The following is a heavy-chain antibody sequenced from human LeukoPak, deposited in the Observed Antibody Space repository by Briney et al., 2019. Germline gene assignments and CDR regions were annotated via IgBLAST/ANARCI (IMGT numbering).Heavy chain of an antibody. CDR3: ARSGLNRFDY. CDR2: ISGSGGST. J-gene: IGHJ4*02. CDR1: GFTFSSYG. D-gene: IGHD2-15*01. V-gene: IGHV3-23*01. Sequence: GGTLRLSCAASGFTFSSYGMSWVRQAPGKGLEWVSAISGSGGSTYYADSVKGRFTISRDNSKNTLYLQMNSLRAEDTAAYYCARSGLNRFDYWGQGTLVSVSS.